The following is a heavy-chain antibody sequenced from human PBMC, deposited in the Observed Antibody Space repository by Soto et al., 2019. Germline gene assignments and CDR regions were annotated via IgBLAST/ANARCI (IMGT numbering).Heavy chain of an antibody. CDR2: ISSSSSTI. J-gene: IGHJ5*02. V-gene: IGHV3-48*02. CDR1: GFTFSSYS. Sequence: GSLRLSCAASGFTFSSYSMNWVRQAPGKGLEWVSYISSSSSTIYYADSVKGRFTISRDNAKNSLYLQMNSLRDEDTAVYYCARVHSSGWYNNWFDPWGQGTLVTVSS. D-gene: IGHD6-19*01. CDR3: ARVHSSGWYNNWFDP.